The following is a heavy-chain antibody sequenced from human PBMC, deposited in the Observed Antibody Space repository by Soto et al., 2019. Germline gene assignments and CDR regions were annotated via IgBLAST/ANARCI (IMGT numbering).Heavy chain of an antibody. Sequence: EVQLVESGGGLVQPGGSLRLSCAASGFTFSSYSMNWFRQAPGKGLEWVSYISSSSSTIYYADSVKGRFTISRDNAKNSLYLQMNSLRDEDTAVYYCARSTAYYDFWSGEDYWGQGTLVTVSS. CDR2: ISSSSSTI. V-gene: IGHV3-48*02. D-gene: IGHD3-3*01. J-gene: IGHJ4*02. CDR3: ARSTAYYDFWSGEDY. CDR1: GFTFSSYS.